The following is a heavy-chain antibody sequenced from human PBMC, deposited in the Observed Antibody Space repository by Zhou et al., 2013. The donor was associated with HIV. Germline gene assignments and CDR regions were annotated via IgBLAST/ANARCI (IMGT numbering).Heavy chain of an antibody. CDR2: IIPILGIA. CDR1: GGTFSSYA. J-gene: IGHJ6*03. D-gene: IGHD5-12*01. Sequence: QVQLVQSGAEVKKPGSSVKVSCKASGGTFSSYAISWVRQAPGQGLEWMGRIIPILGIANYAQKFQGRVTITADKSTSTAYMELSSLRSEDTAVYYCARDNYSGYEYYYYMERLGQRDHGHRSP. V-gene: IGHV1-69*04. CDR3: ARDNYSGYEYYYYMER.